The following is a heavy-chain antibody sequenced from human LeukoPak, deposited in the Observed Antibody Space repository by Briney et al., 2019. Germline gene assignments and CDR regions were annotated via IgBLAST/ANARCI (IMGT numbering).Heavy chain of an antibody. CDR3: ARVVDILTGHDTALDY. Sequence: GGSLRLSCAASGFTFSSYWMSWVRQAPGKGLEWVANIKEDGSDKKYVDSVKGRFTTSRDNAKNSLYLQMNSLRAEDTAVYYCARVVDILTGHDTALDYWGQGTLVTVSS. CDR1: GFTFSSYW. CDR2: IKEDGSDK. D-gene: IGHD3-9*01. J-gene: IGHJ4*02. V-gene: IGHV3-7*02.